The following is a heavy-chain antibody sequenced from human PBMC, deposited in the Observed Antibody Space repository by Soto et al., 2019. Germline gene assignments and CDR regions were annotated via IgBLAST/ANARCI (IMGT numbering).Heavy chain of an antibody. D-gene: IGHD3-3*01. Sequence: QVQLVESGGGVVQPGRSLRLSCAASGFTFSNYGMHWVRQAPGKGLEWVAVISYDGSNRYYADSVKGRFTISRDNYKNTLSLQMNSLRAEDAVVYYCARDLWEYDFWSGYSTTSYGMDVWGQGTTVTVSS. CDR2: ISYDGSNR. CDR3: ARDLWEYDFWSGYSTTSYGMDV. V-gene: IGHV3-30-3*01. J-gene: IGHJ6*02. CDR1: GFTFSNYG.